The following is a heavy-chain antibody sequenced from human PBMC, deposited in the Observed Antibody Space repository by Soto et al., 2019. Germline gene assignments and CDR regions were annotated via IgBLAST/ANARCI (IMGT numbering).Heavy chain of an antibody. CDR3: ARKILPLDLRGGTTWFDP. Sequence: ASVKVSCKASGYTFTSYGISWVRQAPGQGLEWMGWISAYNGNTNYAQKLRGRVTMTTDTSTSTAYMELRSLRSDDTAVYYCARKILPLDLRGGTTWFDPWGQGTLVTVSS. CDR1: GYTFTSYG. D-gene: IGHD3-16*01. J-gene: IGHJ5*02. CDR2: ISAYNGNT. V-gene: IGHV1-18*01.